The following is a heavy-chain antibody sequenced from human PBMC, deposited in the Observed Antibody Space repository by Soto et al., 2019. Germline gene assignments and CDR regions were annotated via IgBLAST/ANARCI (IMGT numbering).Heavy chain of an antibody. V-gene: IGHV4-30-4*08. CDR2: IHHSGSI. D-gene: IGHD2-21*02. J-gene: IGHJ6*02. Sequence: QVQLQQSGPGLVKPSQTLSLTCTVSGGSISGDYYHWTWIRQSPEKGLEWIGYIHHSGSILYNPSLKSRLTISEGTAKNQFSLHLSSVTAADTAVFFCAREDDGGDTMDVWGQGTTVTVSS. CDR1: GGSISGDYYH. CDR3: AREDDGGDTMDV.